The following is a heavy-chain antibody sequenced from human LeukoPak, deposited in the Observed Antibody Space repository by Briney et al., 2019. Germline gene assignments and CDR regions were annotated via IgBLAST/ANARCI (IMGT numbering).Heavy chain of an antibody. Sequence: ASVKVSCKASGGTFSNYGISWVRQAPGQGLEWMGGIIPIFGTANYAQIFQGRVTISANESTTTAYMELSNLRSEDTAVYYRARFDPGVTPGDYWGQGTLVTVSS. CDR3: ARFDPGVTPGDY. D-gene: IGHD4-23*01. J-gene: IGHJ4*02. V-gene: IGHV1-69*01. CDR1: GGTFSNYG. CDR2: IIPIFGTA.